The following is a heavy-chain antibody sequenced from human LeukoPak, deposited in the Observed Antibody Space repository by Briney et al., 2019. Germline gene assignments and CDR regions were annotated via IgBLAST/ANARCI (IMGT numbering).Heavy chain of an antibody. CDR1: GFTFSSYG. Sequence: GGSLRLSCAASGFTFSSYGMSWVRQAPGKGLKWVSAISGSGGSTYYADSVKGRFTISRDNSKNTLYLQMNSLRAEDTAVYYCAKEIYSSGWYNAFDIGGQPTMATVYS. CDR2: ISGSGGST. V-gene: IGHV3-23*01. CDR3: AKEIYSSGWYNAFDI. D-gene: IGHD6-13*01. J-gene: IGHJ3*02.